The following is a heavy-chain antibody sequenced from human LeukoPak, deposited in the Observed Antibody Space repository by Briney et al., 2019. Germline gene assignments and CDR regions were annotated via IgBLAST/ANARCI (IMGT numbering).Heavy chain of an antibody. J-gene: IGHJ5*02. D-gene: IGHD6-19*01. CDR3: ARRIVVAGTRGWFDP. V-gene: IGHV4-59*05. Sequence: SETLSLTCTVSGGSISSYYWSWIRQPPGKGLEWIGSLYYSGSTYYNPSLKSRVTISVDTSKNQFSLKLSSVTAADTAVYYCARRIVVAGTRGWFDPWGQGTLVTVSS. CDR2: LYYSGST. CDR1: GGSISSYY.